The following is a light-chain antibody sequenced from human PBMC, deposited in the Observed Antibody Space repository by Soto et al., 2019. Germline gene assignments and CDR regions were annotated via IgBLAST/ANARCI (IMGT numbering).Light chain of an antibody. V-gene: IGKV1-27*01. Sequence: DIQMTQSPSSLSASVGDRVTITCRASQAIYNYLAWYQQKPGKVPSLLISAASTLQSGVTSRLCGSGSGTDFTYAISSLQPEDVATYYCQKFSAVPTFGGGTKVEI. CDR1: QAIYNY. CDR2: AAS. CDR3: QKFSAVPT. J-gene: IGKJ4*01.